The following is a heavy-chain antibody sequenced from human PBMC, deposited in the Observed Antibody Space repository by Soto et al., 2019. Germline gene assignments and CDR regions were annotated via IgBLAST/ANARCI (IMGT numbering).Heavy chain of an antibody. D-gene: IGHD3-9*01. CDR3: ARELRYFDTPMSTKFDY. CDR1: GFTVSSNY. J-gene: IGHJ4*02. V-gene: IGHV3-66*01. CDR2: IHSGGST. Sequence: GGSLRLSCAASGFTVSSNYMSWVRQAPGKGLEWVSVIHSGGSTYYADSVKGRFTISRDNSKNTLYLQMNSLRAEDTAVYYCARELRYFDTPMSTKFDYWGQGTLVTVSS.